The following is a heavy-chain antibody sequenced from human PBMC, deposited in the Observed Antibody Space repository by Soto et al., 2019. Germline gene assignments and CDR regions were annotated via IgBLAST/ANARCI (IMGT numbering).Heavy chain of an antibody. CDR1: VGSSSSGGYY. V-gene: IGHV4-31*03. D-gene: IGHD3-22*01. Sequence: PSETLSVTCTVSVGSSSSGGYYWSWIRQHPGKGLEWIGYIYYSGSTYYNLSPKSRVTISVDTSKNQFSLKLSSVTAADTAVYYCARLDSSGYYYGYYFDYWGQGTLVTVSS. CDR2: IYYSGST. J-gene: IGHJ4*02. CDR3: ARLDSSGYYYGYYFDY.